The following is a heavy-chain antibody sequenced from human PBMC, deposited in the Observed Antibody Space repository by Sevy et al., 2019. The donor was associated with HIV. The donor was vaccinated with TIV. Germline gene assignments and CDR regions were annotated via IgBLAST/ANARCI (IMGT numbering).Heavy chain of an antibody. V-gene: IGHV3-23*01. Sequence: GGSLRLSCAASGFTFSSYDMSWVRQAPGKGLEWVSVISGSGVSTYYADSVKGRFTISRDNSKNTLYLQLNSLRAEDTALYYCAKSMGGFDAFDIWGQGTMVTVSS. CDR1: GFTFSSYD. CDR3: AKSMGGFDAFDI. CDR2: ISGSGVST. J-gene: IGHJ3*02. D-gene: IGHD6-25*01.